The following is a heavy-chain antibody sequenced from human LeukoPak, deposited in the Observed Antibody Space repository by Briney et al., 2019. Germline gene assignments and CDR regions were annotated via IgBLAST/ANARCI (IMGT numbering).Heavy chain of an antibody. D-gene: IGHD3-10*01. CDR3: ARDSGLDV. V-gene: IGHV4-59*01. CDR1: GGSISTYY. Sequence: SETLSLACTVSGGSISTYYWSWIRQSPGKGLEWIGYIYYTGSTNYNPSLKSRVTISVDTSKNQFSLKLSSVTAADTAVYYCARDSGLDVWGQGTTVTVSS. J-gene: IGHJ6*02. CDR2: IYYTGST.